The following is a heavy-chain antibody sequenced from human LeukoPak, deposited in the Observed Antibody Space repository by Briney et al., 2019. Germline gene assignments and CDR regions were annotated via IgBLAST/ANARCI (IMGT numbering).Heavy chain of an antibody. CDR2: IRQDGSEK. D-gene: IGHD3-22*01. J-gene: IGHJ4*02. CDR1: GFIFSGYW. V-gene: IGHV3-7*01. CDR3: GRDRYYFDSSGYYSTDY. Sequence: GGSLGLSCAASGFIFSGYWMSWVGQAPGTGLEWVANIRQDGSEKYYVDSVKGRFTISRDNAKNSLYLQMNSLRAEDTAVYFCGRDRYYFDSSGYYSTDYWGQGTLVTVSS.